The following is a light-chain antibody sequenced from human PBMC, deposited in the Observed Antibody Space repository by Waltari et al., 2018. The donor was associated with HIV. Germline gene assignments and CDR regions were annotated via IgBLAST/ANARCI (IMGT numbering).Light chain of an antibody. V-gene: IGLV3-21*02. Sequence: SYVLTQPPSVSVAPGQTARITCVGDILENKNLHWYQQKPGQAPVLVIYEFSGRPSGIPERFSGSNAGNTATLTISRVEAGDEADYYCQVWYVITNHLIFGGGTKLTVL. CDR2: EFS. CDR1: ILENKN. CDR3: QVWYVITNHLI. J-gene: IGLJ2*01.